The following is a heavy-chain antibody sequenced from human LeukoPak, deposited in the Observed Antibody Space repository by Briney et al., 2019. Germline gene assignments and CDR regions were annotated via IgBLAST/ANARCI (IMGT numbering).Heavy chain of an antibody. D-gene: IGHD3-10*01. CDR3: VRAHHPGGWFDP. J-gene: IGHJ5*02. Sequence: GGSLRLSCAASGFTFSSSWMTWVRQAPGKGLEWVASINQDGGEIHYVDSVKGRFTISRDNAKNSLYLQMNGLTAEDTAVHYCVRAHHPGGWFDPWGQGTLVTVSS. CDR2: INQDGGEI. V-gene: IGHV3-7*04. CDR1: GFTFSSSW.